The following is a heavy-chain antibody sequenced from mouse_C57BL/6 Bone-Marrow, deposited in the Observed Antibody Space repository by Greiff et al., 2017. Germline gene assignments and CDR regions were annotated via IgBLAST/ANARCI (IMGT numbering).Heavy chain of an antibody. V-gene: IGHV1-22*01. CDR1: GYTFTDYN. J-gene: IGHJ2*01. CDR2: INPNNGGT. CDR3: ARRNANWDGFDY. D-gene: IGHD4-1*01. Sequence: VQLKESGPELVKPGASVKMSCKASGYTFTDYNMHWVKQSHGKSLEWIGYINPNNGGTSYNQKFKGKATLTVNKSSSTAYMELRSLTSEDSAVYYCARRNANWDGFDYWGQGTTLTVSS.